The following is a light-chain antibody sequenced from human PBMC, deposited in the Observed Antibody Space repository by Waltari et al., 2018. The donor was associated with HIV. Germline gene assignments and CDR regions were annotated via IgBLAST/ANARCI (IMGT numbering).Light chain of an antibody. CDR2: RNN. Sequence: QSVLTQPPSTSGTPGQRVVISCSGSTSNIGKNYVCWYRQFPGTAPKLVIYRNNQRPSGVPDRFSGSKSGTSASLAISGLRSEDEADYFCAVWDDSLSGLWVFGGGTKLTVL. CDR3: AVWDDSLSGLWV. V-gene: IGLV1-47*01. J-gene: IGLJ3*02. CDR1: TSNIGKNY.